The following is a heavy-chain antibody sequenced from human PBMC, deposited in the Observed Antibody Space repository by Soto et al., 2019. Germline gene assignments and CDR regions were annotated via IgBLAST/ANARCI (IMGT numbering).Heavy chain of an antibody. D-gene: IGHD6-13*01. Sequence: QVQLVQSGAEVKKPGASVKVSCKASGYTFTSYAMHWVRQAPGQRLEWMGWINAGNGNTKYSQKFQGRVTITRDTSASTAYMELSSLRSEDTSVYYCARAGFGAAACDFDYWGQGTLVTVSS. CDR2: INAGNGNT. V-gene: IGHV1-3*01. J-gene: IGHJ4*02. CDR1: GYTFTSYA. CDR3: ARAGFGAAACDFDY.